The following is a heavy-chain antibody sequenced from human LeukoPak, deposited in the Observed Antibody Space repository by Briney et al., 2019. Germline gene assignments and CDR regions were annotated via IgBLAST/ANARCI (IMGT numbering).Heavy chain of an antibody. CDR1: GGSFSGYY. V-gene: IGHV4-34*01. D-gene: IGHD6-13*01. Sequence: SETLSLTCAVYGGSFSGYYWSWLRQPPGKGLEWIGSIYYSGSTYYNPSLKSRVTISVDTSKNQFSLKLSSVTAADTAVYYCARDSSSCFDYWGQGTLVTVSS. CDR2: IYYSGST. J-gene: IGHJ4*02. CDR3: ARDSSSCFDY.